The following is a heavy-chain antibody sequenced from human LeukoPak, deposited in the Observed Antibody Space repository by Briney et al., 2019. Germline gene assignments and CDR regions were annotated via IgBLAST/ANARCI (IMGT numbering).Heavy chain of an antibody. CDR2: IRYDGSNK. J-gene: IGHJ4*02. Sequence: GGSLRLSCAASGFTFSNYWMTWVRQAPGKGLEWVAFIRYDGSNKYYADSVKGRFTISRDNSKNTLYLQMNSLRAEDTAVYYCAKIVVNSFDYWGQGTLVTVSS. CDR3: AKIVVNSFDY. D-gene: IGHD2/OR15-2a*01. V-gene: IGHV3-30*02. CDR1: GFTFSNYW.